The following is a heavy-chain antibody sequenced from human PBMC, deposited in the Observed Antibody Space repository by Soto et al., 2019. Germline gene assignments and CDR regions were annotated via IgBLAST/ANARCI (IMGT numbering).Heavy chain of an antibody. CDR1: GFSFSDSD. J-gene: IGHJ5*02. D-gene: IGHD2-15*01. V-gene: IGHV3-11*06. CDR3: ARGGGGGLFDP. CDR2: ISPRSTFR. Sequence: PGGSLRLSCATSGFSFSDSDMSWIRQAPGKGLEWISYISPRSTFRDYADSVKGRFTISRDSVKNSLYLQMNNLTADDTGVYYRARGGGGGLFDPWGQGSVVTVSS.